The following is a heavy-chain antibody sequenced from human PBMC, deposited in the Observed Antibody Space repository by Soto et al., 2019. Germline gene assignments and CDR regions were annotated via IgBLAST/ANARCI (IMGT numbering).Heavy chain of an antibody. Sequence: SVKVSCKASGFTFTSSAVQWVRQARGQRLEWIGWIVVGSGNTNYAQKFQERVTITRDMSTSTAYMELSSLRSEDTAVYYCAAGLPDYDFWSGYYKVDYYYGMDVWGQGTTVTVSS. CDR2: IVVGSGNT. CDR1: GFTFTSSA. J-gene: IGHJ6*02. D-gene: IGHD3-3*01. CDR3: AAGLPDYDFWSGYYKVDYYYGMDV. V-gene: IGHV1-58*01.